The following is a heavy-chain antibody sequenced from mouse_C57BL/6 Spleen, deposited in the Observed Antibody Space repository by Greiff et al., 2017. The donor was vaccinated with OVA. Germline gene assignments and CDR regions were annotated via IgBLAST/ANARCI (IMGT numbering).Heavy chain of an antibody. V-gene: IGHV1-15*01. CDR2: IDPETGGT. Sequence: QVQLQQSGAELVRPGASVTLSCKASGYTFTDFEMHWVKQTPVHGLEWIGAIDPETGGTAYNQKFKGKAILTVDKSSSTAYMELRSLTSEDSAVYYCTRPDSSGYNYFDYWGQGTTLTVSA. J-gene: IGHJ2*01. CDR1: GYTFTDFE. D-gene: IGHD3-2*02. CDR3: TRPDSSGYNYFDY.